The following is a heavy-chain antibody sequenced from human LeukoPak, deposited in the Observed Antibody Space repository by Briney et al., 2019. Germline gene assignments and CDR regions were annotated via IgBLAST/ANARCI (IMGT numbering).Heavy chain of an antibody. Sequence: KPSETLSLTCTVSGGSISSGGYSWSWIRQPPGKGLEWIGYIYHSGSTYYNPSLKSRVTISVDRSKNQFSLKLSSVTAADTAVYYCARSTVTVDNWFDPWGQGTLVTVSS. CDR2: IYHSGST. CDR3: ARSTVTVDNWFDP. V-gene: IGHV4-30-2*01. D-gene: IGHD4-17*01. CDR1: GGSISSGGYS. J-gene: IGHJ5*02.